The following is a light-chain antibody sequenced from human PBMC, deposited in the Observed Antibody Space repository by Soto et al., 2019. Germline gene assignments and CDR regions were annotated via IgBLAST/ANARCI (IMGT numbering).Light chain of an antibody. J-gene: IGLJ3*02. V-gene: IGLV2-23*01. CDR2: EGS. CDR1: SSDVGSYNL. Sequence: QSALTQPASVSGSPGQSITISCTGTSSDVGSYNLVSWYQQHPGKAPKLMIYEGSKRPSGVSNRFSGSKSGNTASLTISGLQAEDEADYYCCSHAGSSSGVFGGWTKVTVL. CDR3: CSHAGSSSGV.